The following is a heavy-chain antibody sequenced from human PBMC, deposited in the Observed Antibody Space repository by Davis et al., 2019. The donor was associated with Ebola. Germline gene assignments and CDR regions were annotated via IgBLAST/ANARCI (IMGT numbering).Heavy chain of an antibody. Sequence: PGGSLRLSCAASGFTFEDYAMHWVRQGPGKGLEWVSGITWNSGYIDYADSVKGRFTISRDNAKNSLYLQMSSLRVDDTAFYYCAKDIATGWELLPGLDSWGQGTLVTVAS. CDR3: AKDIATGWELLPGLDS. CDR2: ITWNSGYI. V-gene: IGHV3-9*01. J-gene: IGHJ4*02. D-gene: IGHD1-26*01. CDR1: GFTFEDYA.